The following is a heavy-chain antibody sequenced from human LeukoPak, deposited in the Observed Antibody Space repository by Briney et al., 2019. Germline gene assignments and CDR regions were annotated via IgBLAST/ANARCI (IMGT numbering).Heavy chain of an antibody. V-gene: IGHV4-34*01. CDR1: GGSFTIYS. CDR3: AARIITMVRGGIRD. J-gene: IGHJ4*02. Sequence: PSETLSLTCAVYGGSFTIYSWTWIRQPPGKSLEWVGEISPSGNTQYNPSLRSRVTISLDASKSQFYLELNSVTAADTAVYYCAARIITMVRGGIRDWGQGTLVTVSS. CDR2: ISPSGNT. D-gene: IGHD3-10*01.